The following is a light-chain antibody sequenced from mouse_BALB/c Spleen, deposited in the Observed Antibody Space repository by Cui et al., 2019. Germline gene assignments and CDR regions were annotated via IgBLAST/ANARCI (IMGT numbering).Light chain of an antibody. J-gene: IGKJ2*01. CDR1: SSVSY. CDR2: LTS. CDR3: QQWSSNPYT. Sequence: QIVLTKSPPLMSASLGEKVTMTCSASSSVSYMYWYQQKPRSSPKPWIYLTSNLASGVPARFSGSGSGTSYSLTISSMEAEDAATYYCQQWSSNPYTFGGGTKLEIK. V-gene: IGKV4-68*01.